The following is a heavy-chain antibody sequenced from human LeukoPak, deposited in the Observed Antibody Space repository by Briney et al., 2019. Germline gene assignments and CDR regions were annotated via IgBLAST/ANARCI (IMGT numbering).Heavy chain of an antibody. V-gene: IGHV4-34*12. Sequence: SETLTLTCAVYDGSFSGYYWTWIRQPPGKGLEWIGEIIDTGSTKYNSSLKSRVTISVDTSKNQFSLSLDSVTAADTAVYYCAREPMYYYDSSGYYYHRRGVDYWGQGTLVTVSS. CDR1: DGSFSGYY. CDR2: IIDTGST. CDR3: AREPMYYYDSSGYYYHRRGVDY. D-gene: IGHD3-22*01. J-gene: IGHJ4*02.